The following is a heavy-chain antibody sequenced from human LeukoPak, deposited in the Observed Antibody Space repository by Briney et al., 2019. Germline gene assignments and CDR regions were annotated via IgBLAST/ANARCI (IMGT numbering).Heavy chain of an antibody. CDR3: ARGGIVGPTQFDY. Sequence: SETLSLTCTVSGGSISSSSYYWGWIRQPPGTGLEWIGSIYYSGSTYYNPSLKSRVTMSVDTSKNQFSLKLSSVTAADTAVYYCARGGIVGPTQFDYWGQGTLVTVSS. D-gene: IGHD1-26*01. J-gene: IGHJ4*02. V-gene: IGHV4-39*07. CDR2: IYYSGST. CDR1: GGSISSSSYY.